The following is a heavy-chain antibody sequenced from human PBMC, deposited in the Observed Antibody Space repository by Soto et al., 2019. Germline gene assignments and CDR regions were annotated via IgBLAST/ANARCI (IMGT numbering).Heavy chain of an antibody. CDR3: AKGLAIRYCSGGSCYLSSY. CDR2: ISGSGGST. Sequence: GGSLRLSCAASGFTFSSYAMSWVRQAPGKGLEWVSAISGSGGSTYYADSVKGRFTISRDNSKNTLYLQMNSLRAEDTAVYYCAKGLAIRYCSGGSCYLSSYWGQGTLVTVSS. CDR1: GFTFSSYA. V-gene: IGHV3-23*01. D-gene: IGHD2-15*01. J-gene: IGHJ4*02.